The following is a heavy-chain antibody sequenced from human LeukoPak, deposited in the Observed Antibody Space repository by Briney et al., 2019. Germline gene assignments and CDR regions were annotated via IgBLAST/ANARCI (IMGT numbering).Heavy chain of an antibody. CDR2: ITSGGGAT. Sequence: GGSLRLSCAASGFTFSNHAMTWVRQAPGKGLEWVSTITSGGGATFYADSVRGRFTISRDDSKNTLYLLMDSLRAEDTAIYYCAKDADGRLGYYYYYMDVWGTGTTVTVSS. V-gene: IGHV3-23*01. D-gene: IGHD5-24*01. CDR1: GFTFSNHA. J-gene: IGHJ6*03. CDR3: AKDADGRLGYYYYYMDV.